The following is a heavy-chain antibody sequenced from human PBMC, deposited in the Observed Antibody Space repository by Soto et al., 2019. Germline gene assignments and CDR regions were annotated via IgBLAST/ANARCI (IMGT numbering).Heavy chain of an antibody. J-gene: IGHJ6*02. CDR1: GYTFTGYY. V-gene: IGHV1-2*04. Sequence: ASLKVSCKSSGYTFTGYYIHWVRQAPGQGLEWMGWINPNSGGTNYAQKFQGWVTMTRDTSISTAYMELSRLRSDDTAVYYCARDQQSVYYYGMDVWGQGTTVTVSS. CDR2: INPNSGGT. CDR3: ARDQQSVYYYGMDV.